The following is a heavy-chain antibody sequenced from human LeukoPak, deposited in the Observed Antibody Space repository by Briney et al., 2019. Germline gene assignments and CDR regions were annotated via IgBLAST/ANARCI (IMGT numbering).Heavy chain of an antibody. CDR2: INHSGTT. CDR1: GGSFSDFY. J-gene: IGHJ4*02. V-gene: IGHV4-34*01. D-gene: IGHD3-10*01. Sequence: KPSETLSLTCAVYGGSFSDFYWSWIRQTPGKGLEWIGEINHSGTTNYNPSLKSRVIISVDTSKNQFSLKLSSVTAADTAVYYCARGDLVGDFWGQGTLVTV. CDR3: ARGDLVGDF.